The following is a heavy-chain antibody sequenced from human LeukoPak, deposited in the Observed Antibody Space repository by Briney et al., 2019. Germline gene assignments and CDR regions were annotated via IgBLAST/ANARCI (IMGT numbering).Heavy chain of an antibody. J-gene: IGHJ4*02. CDR3: ARGPYYDFWSGYYSIYYFDY. CDR1: GGSISSYY. D-gene: IGHD3-3*01. CDR2: IYYSGST. V-gene: IGHV4-59*01. Sequence: SETLSLTCTVSGGSISSYYWSWIRQPPGKGLEWIGYIYYSGSTNYNPSLKSRVTISVDTSKNQFSLKLSSVTAADTAVYYCARGPYYDFWSGYYSIYYFDYWGQGNLVTVSS.